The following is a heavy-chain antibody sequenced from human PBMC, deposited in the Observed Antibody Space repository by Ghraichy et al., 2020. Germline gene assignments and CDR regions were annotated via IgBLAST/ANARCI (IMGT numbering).Heavy chain of an antibody. J-gene: IGHJ3*02. CDR2: IYSGGST. V-gene: IGHV3-53*01. CDR3: AGRDYSSGYPRAFDI. CDR1: GFTVSSNY. Sequence: GGSLRLSCAASGFTVSSNYMSWVRQAPGKGLEWVSVIYSGGSTYYADSVKGRFTISRDNSKNTLYLQMNSLRAEDTAVYYCAGRDYSSGYPRAFDIWGQGTMVTVSS. D-gene: IGHD3-22*01.